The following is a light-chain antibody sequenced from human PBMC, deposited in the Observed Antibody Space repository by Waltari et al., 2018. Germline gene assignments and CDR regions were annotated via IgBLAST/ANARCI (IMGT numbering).Light chain of an antibody. CDR1: SGPITSNF. J-gene: IGLJ3*02. V-gene: IGLV6-57*03. Sequence: FILTQPHSVSESPGNTITLSFTRNSGPITSNFLQWYQLRPDSVPMPVIYEDKQRPSGVPDRFSGSIDRSSNSASLTISGLKTEDEGDYYCQSYDSKNTKVFGGGTKLTVL. CDR2: EDK. CDR3: QSYDSKNTKV.